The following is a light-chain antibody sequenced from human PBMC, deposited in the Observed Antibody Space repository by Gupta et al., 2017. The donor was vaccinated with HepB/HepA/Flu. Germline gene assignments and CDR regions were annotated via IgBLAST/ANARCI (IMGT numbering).Light chain of an antibody. CDR1: NIGSKS. CDR3: QVWDSSSDHSYV. J-gene: IGLJ1*01. Sequence: SYVLTQPPSVSVAPGKTARITCGGNNIGSKSVHWYQQKPGQAPVLFVYDDSDRPSGIPERFSGSNSGNTATLTISRVEAGDEADYYCQVWDSSSDHSYVFGTGTKVTVL. CDR2: DDS. V-gene: IGLV3-21*03.